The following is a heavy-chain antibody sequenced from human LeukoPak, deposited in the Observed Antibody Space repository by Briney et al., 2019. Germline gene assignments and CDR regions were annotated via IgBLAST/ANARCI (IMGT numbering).Heavy chain of an antibody. CDR3: ALYNWNSKRDIAY. V-gene: IGHV3-21*04. Sequence: GGSLRLSCAASGFTFSSYSMNGVRQAPGKALEWVSSITRSSSYIYYADSVKDRFTIPRHNAKNSLYLQMNRLRAEDTAVYYCALYNWNSKRDIAYWGEGTLVTVSS. D-gene: IGHD1-7*01. CDR1: GFTFSSYS. J-gene: IGHJ4*02. CDR2: ITRSSSYI.